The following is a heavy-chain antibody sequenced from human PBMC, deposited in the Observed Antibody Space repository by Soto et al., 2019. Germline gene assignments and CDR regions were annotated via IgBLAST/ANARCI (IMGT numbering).Heavy chain of an antibody. D-gene: IGHD1-1*01. CDR3: ARVSSRPTVVADWLDP. CDR1: GYIFSTYW. V-gene: IGHV5-51*01. CDR2: IFPGDSDT. J-gene: IGHJ5*02. Sequence: PGESLKISCRGSGYIFSTYWIGWVRQMPGEGLEWMGIIFPGDSDTRYSPSFQGQVTISADKSINTAYLQWSSLKPSDSALYYCARVSSRPTVVADWLDPWGQGTLVTVSS.